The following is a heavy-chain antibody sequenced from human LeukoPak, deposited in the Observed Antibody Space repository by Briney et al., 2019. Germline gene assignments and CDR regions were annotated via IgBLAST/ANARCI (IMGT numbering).Heavy chain of an antibody. Sequence: GGSLRLSCAASGFTFSSYWMSWVRQAPGKGLEWVGRSKNKRSSYTTYYAASVKGRFTISRDDSKNSLILQMNSLKTEDTAVYYCTRDSGLAYWGQGTLVTVSS. CDR1: GFTFSSYW. J-gene: IGHJ4*02. D-gene: IGHD1-14*01. CDR2: SKNKRSSYTT. V-gene: IGHV3-72*01. CDR3: TRDSGLAY.